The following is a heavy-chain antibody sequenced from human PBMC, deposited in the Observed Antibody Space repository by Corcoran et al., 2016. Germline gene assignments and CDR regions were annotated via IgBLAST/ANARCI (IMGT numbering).Heavy chain of an antibody. D-gene: IGHD3-3*01. CDR1: GYTFTGYS. J-gene: IGHJ4*02. CDR3: ARENCDTIFGVGIIHF. CDR2: INPNSGIT. Sequence: QVQLVQSGAEVKKPGASVKVSCKASGYTFTGYSLHWVRQAPGQGLEWMGWINPNSGITNYAQKFQGRVTMTRDTSISTAYMERSSLRSDDTAVYYCARENCDTIFGVGIIHFWGQGTLVTVSS. V-gene: IGHV1-2*02.